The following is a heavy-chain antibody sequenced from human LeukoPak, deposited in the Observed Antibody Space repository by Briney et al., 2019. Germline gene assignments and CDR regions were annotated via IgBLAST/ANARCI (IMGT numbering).Heavy chain of an antibody. D-gene: IGHD3-22*01. CDR1: GLTASSNY. CDR3: ARDFTYYYDSSGLDP. V-gene: IGHV3-66*02. Sequence: GGSLRLSCAVSGLTASSNYMSWVRQAPGKGLEWVSAIYSGGSTYYADAVKGRFTISRDNSKNPLYLQMTSLRAEDTAVYYCARDFTYYYDSSGLDPWGQGALVTVSS. CDR2: IYSGGST. J-gene: IGHJ5*02.